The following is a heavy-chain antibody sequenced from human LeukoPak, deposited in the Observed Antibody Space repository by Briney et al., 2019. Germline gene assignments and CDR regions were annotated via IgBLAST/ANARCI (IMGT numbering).Heavy chain of an antibody. CDR3: ARDWLLRYSEGGFDY. J-gene: IGHJ4*02. Sequence: SVKVSCKASGYTFTGYYMHWVRQAPGQGLEWMGWINPNSGGTNYAQKFQGRVTMTRDTSISTAYMGLSSLRSDDTAVYYCARDWLLRYSEGGFDYWGQGTLVTVSS. CDR2: INPNSGGT. V-gene: IGHV1-2*02. D-gene: IGHD3-9*01. CDR1: GYTFTGYY.